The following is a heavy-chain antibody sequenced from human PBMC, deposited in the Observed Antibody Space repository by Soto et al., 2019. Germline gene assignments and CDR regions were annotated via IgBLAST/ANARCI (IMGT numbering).Heavy chain of an antibody. V-gene: IGHV1-18*01. Sequence: QVQLVQSGAEVKKPGASVKVSCKASGYTFTSYGISWVRQAPGQGLEWMGWISAYNGNTNYAQKLQGRVTMTTDTSTSTAYMELRSLRSDDTAVYYCARDRDYDFWSGIAWGGMDVWGKGTTVTVSS. D-gene: IGHD3-3*01. CDR1: GYTFTSYG. CDR2: ISAYNGNT. CDR3: ARDRDYDFWSGIAWGGMDV. J-gene: IGHJ6*04.